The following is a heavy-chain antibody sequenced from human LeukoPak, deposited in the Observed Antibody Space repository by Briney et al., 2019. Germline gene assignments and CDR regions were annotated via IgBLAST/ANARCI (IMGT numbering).Heavy chain of an antibody. CDR3: ARDSSGYDSLYFDY. CDR1: GFTFDDYG. Sequence: GGSLRLSCAASGFTFDDYGMSWVRQAPGKGLEWVSPISSSSSYIYYADSVKGRFTISRDNAKNSLYLQMNSLRAEDTAVYYCARDSSGYDSLYFDYWGQGTLVTVSS. D-gene: IGHD5-12*01. V-gene: IGHV3-21*01. J-gene: IGHJ4*02. CDR2: ISSSSSYI.